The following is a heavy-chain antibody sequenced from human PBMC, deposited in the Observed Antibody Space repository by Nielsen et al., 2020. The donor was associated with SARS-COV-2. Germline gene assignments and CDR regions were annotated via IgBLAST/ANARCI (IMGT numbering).Heavy chain of an antibody. V-gene: IGHV1-8*01. J-gene: IGHJ6*02. CDR3: ARDQQGGYSYGVYYYYAMDV. CDR1: GGTFTSYD. CDR2: MNPNSGNT. D-gene: IGHD5-18*01. Sequence: ASVKVSCKASGGTFTSYDINWVRQATGQGLEWMGWMNPNSGNTGYAQKFQGRVTMTRNTSISTAYMELSSLRSEDTAVYYCARDQQGGYSYGVYYYYAMDVWGQGTTVTVSS.